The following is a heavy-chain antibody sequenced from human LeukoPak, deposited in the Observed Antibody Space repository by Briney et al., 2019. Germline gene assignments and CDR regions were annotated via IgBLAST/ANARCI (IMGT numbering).Heavy chain of an antibody. CDR1: GYTFTGYY. D-gene: IGHD3-10*01. CDR2: INPNSGGT. V-gene: IGHV1-2*02. CDR3: AKEGGSTMVRGVIH. Sequence: ASVKVSCKASGYTFTGYYMHWVRQAPGQGLEWMGWINPNSGGTNYAQKFQGRVTMTRDTSISTAYMELSRLRSDDTAVYYCAKEGGSTMVRGVIHWGQGTLVTVSS. J-gene: IGHJ4*02.